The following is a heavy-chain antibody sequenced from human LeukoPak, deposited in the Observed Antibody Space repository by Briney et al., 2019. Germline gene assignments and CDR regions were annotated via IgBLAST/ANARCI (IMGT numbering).Heavy chain of an antibody. Sequence: GGSLRLSCAASGFTFSSYWMSWVRQAPGKGLEWVASIKQDGSEKYYVDSVKGRFTISRDSARNSLYLQMNSLRAEDTAVYYCARESSYYSGSRVRSHWFDPWGQGTLVTVSS. CDR1: GFTFSSYW. CDR3: ARESSYYSGSRVRSHWFDP. CDR2: IKQDGSEK. V-gene: IGHV3-7*01. J-gene: IGHJ5*02. D-gene: IGHD3-10*01.